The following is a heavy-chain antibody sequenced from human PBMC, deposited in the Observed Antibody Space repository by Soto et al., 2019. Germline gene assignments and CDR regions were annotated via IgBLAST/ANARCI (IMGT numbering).Heavy chain of an antibody. CDR3: ARDRGLLWFGELLGHNYYYYGMDV. Sequence: SETLSLTCTVSGGSISSYYWSWIRQPPGKGLEWIGYIYYSGDTNYNPSLKSRVTISVDTSKNQFSLKLSSVTAADTAVYYCARDRGLLWFGELLGHNYYYYGMDVWGQGTTVTVSS. V-gene: IGHV4-59*01. D-gene: IGHD3-10*01. CDR1: GGSISSYY. CDR2: IYYSGDT. J-gene: IGHJ6*02.